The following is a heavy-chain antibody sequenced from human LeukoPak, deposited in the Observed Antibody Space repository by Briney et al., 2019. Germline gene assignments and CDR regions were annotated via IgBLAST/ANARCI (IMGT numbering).Heavy chain of an antibody. V-gene: IGHV3-21*01. CDR2: ISYSGSYI. J-gene: IGHJ3*02. CDR3: ARDIYASASPAADI. CDR1: GFTFSSYN. D-gene: IGHD3-10*01. Sequence: GGSLRLSCAASGFTFSSYNVNWVRQAPGKGLEWVSSISYSGSYIYYADSVEGRFTISTDNAKSSLYLQMNNLRAEDTAVYYCARDIYASASPAADIWGQGTLVTVSS.